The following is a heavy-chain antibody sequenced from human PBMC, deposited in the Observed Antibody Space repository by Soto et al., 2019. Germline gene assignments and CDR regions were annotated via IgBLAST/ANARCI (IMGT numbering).Heavy chain of an antibody. CDR1: GFTFSSYE. CDR2: ISSSGNTI. Sequence: EVQLVESGGNLVQPGGSLRLSCAASGFTFSSYEMNWVRQAPGKGLEWVSYISSSGNTIYYADSVQGRFTISGDNAKNSLYLQMNSLRAEDTAVYYCATYRWGSSIDYWGQGTLVTVSS. CDR3: ATYRWGSSIDY. V-gene: IGHV3-48*03. J-gene: IGHJ4*02. D-gene: IGHD3-16*01.